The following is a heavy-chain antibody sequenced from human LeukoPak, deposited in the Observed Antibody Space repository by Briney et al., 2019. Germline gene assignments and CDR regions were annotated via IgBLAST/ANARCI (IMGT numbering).Heavy chain of an antibody. J-gene: IGHJ3*02. CDR1: GFTFDTYS. Sequence: PGGSLRLSCAASGFTFDTYSMNWVRQAPGKGLEWVSSISSSSSYIYYADSVKGRFTISRDSVKNSLYLQMNSLRDEDTAVYYCARDFYGDWAFDIWGQGTMVTVSS. CDR2: ISSSSSYI. V-gene: IGHV3-21*01. D-gene: IGHD4-17*01. CDR3: ARDFYGDWAFDI.